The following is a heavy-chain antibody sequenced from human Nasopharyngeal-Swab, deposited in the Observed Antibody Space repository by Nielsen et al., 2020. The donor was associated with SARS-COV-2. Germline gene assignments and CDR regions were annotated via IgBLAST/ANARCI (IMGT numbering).Heavy chain of an antibody. CDR2: IYYNGIT. CDR1: GGSNRTYY. J-gene: IGHJ4*02. CDR3: ARGSFLDSSGYYAPSFDY. D-gene: IGHD3-22*01. V-gene: IGHV4-59*01. Sequence: SANLSITCTVAGGSNRTYYWTWIRQPPGKGMEQIGNIYYNGITNYNPSLKSRVTISVGMSQNQFSLRLSSVTAADTAVYYCARGSFLDSSGYYAPSFDYWGQGTLVTVSS.